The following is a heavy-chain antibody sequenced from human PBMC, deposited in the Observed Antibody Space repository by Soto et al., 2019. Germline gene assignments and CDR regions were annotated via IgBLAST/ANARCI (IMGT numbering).Heavy chain of an antibody. J-gene: IGHJ4*02. D-gene: IGHD3-16*01. V-gene: IGHV1-18*01. CDR2: ISAYNGNT. CDR1: GYTFTSYG. Sequence: QVQLVQSGAEVKKPGASVKVSCKASGYTFTSYGISWVRQAPGQGLEWMGWISAYNGNTNYAQKLQARXTXTXXTPTSTAYMELRSLRSDDTAVYYCARDHGGAITFEWGQGPLVTVSS. CDR3: ARDHGGAITFE.